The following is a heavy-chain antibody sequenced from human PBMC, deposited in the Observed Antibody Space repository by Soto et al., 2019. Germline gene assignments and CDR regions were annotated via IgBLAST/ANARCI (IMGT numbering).Heavy chain of an antibody. CDR2: ITGNGVYT. J-gene: IGHJ4*02. CDR3: AKHRGAYCSGDCYVDF. D-gene: IGHD2-21*02. CDR1: GFTFNNYA. Sequence: EVQLLESGGGLVQPGGSLRLSCAASGFTFNNYAMSWVRQAPGKGLEWVSVITGNGVYTYYADSVKGRFTISRDSSRNTLYLEMNSLIVEDSAQYYCAKHRGAYCSGDCYVDFWGQGTLVTVSS. V-gene: IGHV3-23*01.